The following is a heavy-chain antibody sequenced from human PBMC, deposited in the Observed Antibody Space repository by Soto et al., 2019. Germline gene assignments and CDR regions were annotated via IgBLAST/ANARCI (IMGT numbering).Heavy chain of an antibody. V-gene: IGHV4-59*01. CDR1: GGSISSYY. Sequence: SETLSLTCTVSGGSISSYYWSWIRQPPGKGLEWIGYIYYSGSTNYNPSLKSRVTISVDTSKNQFSLKLSSVTAADTAVYYCARRYSSSSGWFDPWGQGTLVTAPQ. CDR3: ARRYSSSSGWFDP. J-gene: IGHJ5*02. CDR2: IYYSGST. D-gene: IGHD6-6*01.